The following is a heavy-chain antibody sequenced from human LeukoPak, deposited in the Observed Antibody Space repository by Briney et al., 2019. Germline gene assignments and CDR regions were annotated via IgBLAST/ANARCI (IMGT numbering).Heavy chain of an antibody. V-gene: IGHV4-61*08. CDR1: GGSINNGGYY. CDR2: IYYSGIT. Sequence: SETLSLTCTVSGGSINNGGYYWSWIRQHPGKGLEWIGYIYYSGITNYNPSLKTRVTILVDTSKNQFSLKLSSVTAADTAVYYCARWGSNMAREKGDHWGQGTLVTVSS. J-gene: IGHJ4*02. D-gene: IGHD3-10*01. CDR3: ARWGSNMAREKGDH.